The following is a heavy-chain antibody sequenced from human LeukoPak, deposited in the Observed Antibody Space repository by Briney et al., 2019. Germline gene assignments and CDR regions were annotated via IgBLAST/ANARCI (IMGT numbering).Heavy chain of an antibody. J-gene: IGHJ4*02. CDR2: IWYDGSNK. D-gene: IGHD3-3*01. V-gene: IGHV3-33*01. Sequence: GGSLSLSCAASGFTFSSLGLHWVRQAPGKGLEWVAVIWYDGSNKYYADSVKGRFTISRDNSKNTLYLRMNSLRAEDTAVYYCARGGFTYDDFWSAYYTADYWGQGTLVTVSS. CDR3: ARGGFTYDDFWSAYYTADY. CDR1: GFTFSSLG.